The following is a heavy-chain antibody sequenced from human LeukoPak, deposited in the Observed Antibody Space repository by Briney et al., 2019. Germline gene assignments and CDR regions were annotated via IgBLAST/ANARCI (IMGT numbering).Heavy chain of an antibody. J-gene: IGHJ5*02. D-gene: IGHD5-12*01. CDR1: GTAFRTYA. Sequence: GGSLRLSCSASGTAFRTYAMHWVRQPPGRGLYYVSAISINGGSTYYADSVRGRFTISRDNSKNTLYLQMSSLRPDDTAVYYCVRTYDENPLGWFDPWGQGTLVTVSS. CDR2: ISINGGST. V-gene: IGHV3-64D*06. CDR3: VRTYDENPLGWFDP.